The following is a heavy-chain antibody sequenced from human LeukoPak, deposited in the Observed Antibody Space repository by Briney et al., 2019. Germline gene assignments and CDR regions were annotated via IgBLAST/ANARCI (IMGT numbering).Heavy chain of an antibody. CDR2: IRPDGSTF. D-gene: IGHD3-10*01. CDR3: AREGTSGVSGSGSSMDY. CDR1: GLAFQNYW. V-gene: IGHV3-7*01. J-gene: IGHJ4*02. Sequence: GGSLRLSCVATGLAFQNYWMTWVRQAPGKGPEWVATIRPDGSTFTYVDAVRGRFTISRDNPKNSLYLQMHSLRAEDTAVYYCAREGTSGVSGSGSSMDYWGQGTLVTVSS.